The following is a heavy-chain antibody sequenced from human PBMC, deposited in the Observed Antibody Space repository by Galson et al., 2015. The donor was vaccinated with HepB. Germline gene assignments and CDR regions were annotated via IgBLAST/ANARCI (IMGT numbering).Heavy chain of an antibody. D-gene: IGHD3-10*01. CDR3: VKDLTYYYGSGISRAYGLDV. Sequence: SLRLSCAASGFTFEDYAMHWVRQVPGKGLEWVSGISWNSDFTGYADSVRGRFTISRDNSKHSLFLQMNSLRTQDTGLYYCVKDLTYYYGSGISRAYGLDVWGQGTTVTVAS. J-gene: IGHJ6*02. V-gene: IGHV3-9*01. CDR2: ISWNSDFT. CDR1: GFTFEDYA.